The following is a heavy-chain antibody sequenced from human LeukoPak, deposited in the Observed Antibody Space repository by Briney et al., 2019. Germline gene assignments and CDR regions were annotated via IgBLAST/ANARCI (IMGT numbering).Heavy chain of an antibody. Sequence: ASVKVSCKASGYTFTGYYMHWVRHAPGQGLEWMGWINPNSGGTNYAQKFQGRVTMTRDTSISTAYMELSRLRSDDTAVYYCAREFPHRYIVVVPAAMQGWFDPWGQGTLVTVSS. CDR3: AREFPHRYIVVVPAAMQGWFDP. CDR1: GYTFTGYY. CDR2: INPNSGGT. D-gene: IGHD2-2*01. V-gene: IGHV1-2*02. J-gene: IGHJ5*02.